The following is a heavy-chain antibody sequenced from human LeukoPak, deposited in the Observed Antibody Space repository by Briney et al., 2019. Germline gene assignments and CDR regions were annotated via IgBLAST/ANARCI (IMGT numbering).Heavy chain of an antibody. V-gene: IGHV4-59*01. J-gene: IGHJ6*03. CDR2: IYYSGST. CDR1: GGSISSYY. Sequence: SETLSLTCTVSGGSISSYYWSWIRQPPGKGLEWIGYIYYSGSTNYNPSLKSRVTISVDTSKNQFSLKLSSVTAADTAVYYCANWSGGRSHRDYYYYYYMDVWGKGTTVTISS. CDR3: ANWSGGRSHRDYYYYYYMDV. D-gene: IGHD2-15*01.